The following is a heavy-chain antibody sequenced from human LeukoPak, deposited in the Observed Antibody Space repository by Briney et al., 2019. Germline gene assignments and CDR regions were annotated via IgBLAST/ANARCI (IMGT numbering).Heavy chain of an antibody. D-gene: IGHD1-26*01. CDR3: ARGDAIVGAQDDAFDI. V-gene: IGHV1-46*01. CDR2: INPSGGST. J-gene: IGHJ3*02. Sequence: ASVKVSCKASGYTFTSYYMHWVRQAPGQGLEWMGIINPSGGSTSYAQKFQGRVTITADKSTSTAYMELSSLRSEDTAVYYCARGDAIVGAQDDAFDIWGQGTMVTVFS. CDR1: GYTFTSYY.